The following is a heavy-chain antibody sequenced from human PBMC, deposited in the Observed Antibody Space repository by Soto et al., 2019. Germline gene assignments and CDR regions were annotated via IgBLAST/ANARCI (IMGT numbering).Heavy chain of an antibody. J-gene: IGHJ5*02. Sequence: KSSETLSLTXTVSGGSISSYYWSWIRQPPGKGLEWIGYIYYSGSTNYNPSLKSRVTISVDTSKNQFSLKLSSVTAADTAVYYCARAIVGENWFDPWGQGTLVTVSS. CDR3: ARAIVGENWFDP. CDR2: IYYSGST. CDR1: GGSISSYY. D-gene: IGHD1-26*01. V-gene: IGHV4-59*01.